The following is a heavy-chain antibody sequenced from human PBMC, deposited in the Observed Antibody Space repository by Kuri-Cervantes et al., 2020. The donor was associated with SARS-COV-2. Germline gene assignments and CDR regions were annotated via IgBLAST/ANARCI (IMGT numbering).Heavy chain of an antibody. CDR2: ISYDGSNK. V-gene: IGHV3-30-3*01. D-gene: IGHD1-26*01. CDR3: ASSLVDYFDY. Sequence: LSLTCAASGFTFSSYAMSWVRQAPGKGLEWVAVISYDGSNKYYADSVKGRFTISRDNSKNTLYLQMNSLRAEDTAVYYCASSLVDYFDYWGQGTLVTVSS. CDR1: GFTFSSYA. J-gene: IGHJ4*02.